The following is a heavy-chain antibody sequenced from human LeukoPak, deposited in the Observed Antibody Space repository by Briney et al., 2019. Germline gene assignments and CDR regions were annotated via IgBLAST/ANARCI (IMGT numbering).Heavy chain of an antibody. CDR2: ISSTSTYI. D-gene: IGHD5-18*01. Sequence: TGGSLRLSCAASGFTFSTYAMSWVRQAPGKGLEWISSISSTSTYIYYADSLRGRFTISRDNAKNSLYLQMNSLRAEDTAVYSCARQYTFGSDWYFDLWGRGTLVTVSS. CDR1: GFTFSTYA. CDR3: ARQYTFGSDWYFDL. V-gene: IGHV3-21*01. J-gene: IGHJ2*01.